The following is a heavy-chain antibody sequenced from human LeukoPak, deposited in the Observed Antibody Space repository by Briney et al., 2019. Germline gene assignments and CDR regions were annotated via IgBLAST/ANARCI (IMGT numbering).Heavy chain of an antibody. CDR2: INTNTGNP. Sequence: ASVKVSCKASGYTFTSYAMNWVRQAPGQGLEWMGWINTNTGNPTYAQGFTGRFVFSLDTSVSTAYLQISSLKAEDTAAYYCARGYSYSNYVIEVQGNWFDPWGQGTLVTVSS. D-gene: IGHD4-11*01. CDR3: ARGYSYSNYVIEVQGNWFDP. CDR1: GYTFTSYA. V-gene: IGHV7-4-1*02. J-gene: IGHJ5*02.